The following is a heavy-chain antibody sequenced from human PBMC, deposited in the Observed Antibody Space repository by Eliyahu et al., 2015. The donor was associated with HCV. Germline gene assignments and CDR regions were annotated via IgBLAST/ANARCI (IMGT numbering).Heavy chain of an antibody. D-gene: IGHD1-14*01. CDR2: IKQDGSEK. Sequence: EVQLVESGGGLVQPGGSLRLSCAASGFTFSTYWLSWVRQAPGKGPXWVADIKQDGSEKYYVDSVKGRFTISRDNARNSLYLQMNSLGVEDTAVYYCTTGGRRDSWGQGTLVTVSS. CDR1: GFTFSTYW. V-gene: IGHV3-7*01. J-gene: IGHJ4*02. CDR3: TTGGRRDS.